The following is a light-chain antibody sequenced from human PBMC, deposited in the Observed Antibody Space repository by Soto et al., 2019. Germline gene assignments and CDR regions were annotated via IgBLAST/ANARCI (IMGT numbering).Light chain of an antibody. V-gene: IGKV3-20*01. CDR3: QVYGET. J-gene: IGKJ1*01. CDR2: VAS. Sequence: EIVLTQSPGTLSLSPGERATLSCRASQRVASSYLAWYQQKPGQAPRLLIYVASTRATGIPDRFSGSGSGTDFSLTLSRLEPEDSAMYYCQVYGETFGQGTKVEIK. CDR1: QRVASSY.